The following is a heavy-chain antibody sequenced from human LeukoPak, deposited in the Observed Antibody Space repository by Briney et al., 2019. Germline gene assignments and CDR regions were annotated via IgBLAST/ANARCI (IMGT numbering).Heavy chain of an antibody. CDR3: ASRKFYTPGTYAFDY. J-gene: IGHJ4*02. CDR1: GGSISSYY. Sequence: PSETLPLTCTVSGGSISSYYWSWIRQPPGKGLEWIAYIYYTGSTNYNPSLKSRVTISVDTSKNQFSLKLSSVTAADTAVYYCASRKFYTPGTYAFDYWGQGTLVTVSS. D-gene: IGHD3-16*01. V-gene: IGHV4-59*01. CDR2: IYYTGST.